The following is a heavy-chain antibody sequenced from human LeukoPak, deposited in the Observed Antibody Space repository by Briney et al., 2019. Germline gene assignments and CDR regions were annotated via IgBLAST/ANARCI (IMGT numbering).Heavy chain of an antibody. CDR1: GFTFSSYS. J-gene: IGHJ3*02. D-gene: IGHD3-9*01. CDR3: ARQYYDILTGYSQSDAFDI. Sequence: GSLRLSCAASGFTFSSYSMNWVRQAPGKGLGWVSSISSSSSYIYYADSVKGRFTISRDNAKNSLYLQMNSLRAEDTAVYYCARQYYDILTGYSQSDAFDIWGQGTMVTVSS. CDR2: ISSSSSYI. V-gene: IGHV3-21*01.